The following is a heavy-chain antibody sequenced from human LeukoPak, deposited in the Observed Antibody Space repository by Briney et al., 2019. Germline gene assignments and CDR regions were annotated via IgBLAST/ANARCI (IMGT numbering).Heavy chain of an antibody. Sequence: ASVKVSCKASGYTFTSYDINWVRQATGQGLEWMGYMNPNSGNTGYAQKFQGRVTITRNTSISTAYMDLSSLRSEDTAVYYCARAPQSSSWYHYYYMDVWGKGTTVTVSS. D-gene: IGHD6-13*01. V-gene: IGHV1-8*03. J-gene: IGHJ6*03. CDR1: GYTFTSYD. CDR3: ARAPQSSSWYHYYYMDV. CDR2: MNPNSGNT.